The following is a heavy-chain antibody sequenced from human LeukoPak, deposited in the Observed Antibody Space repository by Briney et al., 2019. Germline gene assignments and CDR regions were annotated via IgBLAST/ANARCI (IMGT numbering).Heavy chain of an antibody. V-gene: IGHV3-30*18. Sequence: PGRSLRLSCVASGFTFTNHGMHWVRQAPGKGLEWVASIWDDGSDKYSADSVRGRFTISRDNSKKTLYLQMNSLRAEDTAVYYCAKDADNLLNYFDYWGQGALVTVSS. D-gene: IGHD1-1*01. CDR2: IWDDGSDK. J-gene: IGHJ4*02. CDR3: AKDADNLLNYFDY. CDR1: GFTFTNHG.